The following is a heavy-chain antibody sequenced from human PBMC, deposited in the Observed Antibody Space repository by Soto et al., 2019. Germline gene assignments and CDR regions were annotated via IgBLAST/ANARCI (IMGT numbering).Heavy chain of an antibody. V-gene: IGHV3-23*01. CDR3: AKDVSRCSGGSCYSAAFDY. CDR2: ISGSGGST. D-gene: IGHD2-15*01. J-gene: IGHJ4*02. CDR1: GFTFSSYA. Sequence: GGSLRLSCAASGFTFSSYAMSWVRQAPGKGLEWVSAISGSGGSTYYADSVKGRFTISRDNSKNTLYLQMNSLRAEDTAVYYCAKDVSRCSGGSCYSAAFDYWGQGTLVTVSS.